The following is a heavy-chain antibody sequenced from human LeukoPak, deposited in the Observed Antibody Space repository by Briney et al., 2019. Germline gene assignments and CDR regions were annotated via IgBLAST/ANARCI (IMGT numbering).Heavy chain of an antibody. CDR1: GDSISSNNYY. CDR2: IPYSGST. J-gene: IGHJ4*02. CDR3: ARCKDYYVSGSYYKTFDY. V-gene: IGHV4-39*07. Sequence: PSETLSLTCTVSGDSISSNNYYWAWIRQPQGKGLEWIGSIPYSGSTYYNPSLKSRVTMSVDTSKNQFSLKLSSVTAADTAVYYCARCKDYYVSGSYYKTFDYRGQGTLVTVSS. D-gene: IGHD3-10*01.